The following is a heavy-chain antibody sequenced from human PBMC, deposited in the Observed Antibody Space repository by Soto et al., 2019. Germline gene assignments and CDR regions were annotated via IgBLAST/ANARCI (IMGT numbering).Heavy chain of an antibody. J-gene: IGHJ5*02. CDR1: GGSISSGGYS. D-gene: IGHD6-6*01. Sequence: SETLSLTCAVSGGSISSGGYSWSWIRQPPGKGLEWIGYIYHSGSTYYNPSLKSRVTISVDRSKNQFSLKLSSVTAADTAGYYCARVMSSSVSNNWFDPSGQGTLVTVSS. CDR2: IYHSGST. V-gene: IGHV4-30-2*01. CDR3: ARVMSSSVSNNWFDP.